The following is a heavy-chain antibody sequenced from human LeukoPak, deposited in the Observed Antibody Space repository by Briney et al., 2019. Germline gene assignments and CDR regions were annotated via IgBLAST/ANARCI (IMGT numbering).Heavy chain of an antibody. V-gene: IGHV1-24*01. CDR1: GYTLTELS. CDR2: FDSEDGET. CDR3: ATLGVIIVGATYFDY. D-gene: IGHD1-26*01. Sequence: ASVKVSCKVSGYTLTELSMHWVRQAPGKGLEWMGGFDSEDGETIYAQKFQGRVTMTEDTSTDTAYMELSSLRSEDTAVYYCATLGVIIVGATYFDYWGQGTLVTVSS. J-gene: IGHJ4*02.